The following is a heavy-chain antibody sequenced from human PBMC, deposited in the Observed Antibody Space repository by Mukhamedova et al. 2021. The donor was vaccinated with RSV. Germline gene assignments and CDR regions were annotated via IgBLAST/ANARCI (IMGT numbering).Heavy chain of an antibody. J-gene: IGHJ6*02. D-gene: IGHD2-2*01. CDR3: ARLIIVVVPAAIASLDGMDV. V-gene: IGHV4-39*01. Sequence: GSIYYSGSTYYNPSLKSRVTISVDTSKNQFSLKLSFVTAADTAVYYCARLIIVVVPAAIASLDGMDVWGQGTTVTVSS. CDR2: IYYSGST.